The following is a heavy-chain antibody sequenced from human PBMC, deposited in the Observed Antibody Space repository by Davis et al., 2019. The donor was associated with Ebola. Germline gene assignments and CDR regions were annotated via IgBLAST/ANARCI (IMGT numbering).Heavy chain of an antibody. J-gene: IGHJ4*02. D-gene: IGHD7-27*01. CDR1: GFTFSSYG. CDR3: AKEKVTGSSYYLDY. CDR2: ISGGGYTT. Sequence: GGSLRLSCAASGFTFSSYGMNWVRQPPGKGLEWVSGISGGGYTTDYADSVKGRFTISRDNSKTTLYLHMNSLRAEDTAIYYCAKEKVTGSSYYLDYWGQGTLVTVSS. V-gene: IGHV3-23*01.